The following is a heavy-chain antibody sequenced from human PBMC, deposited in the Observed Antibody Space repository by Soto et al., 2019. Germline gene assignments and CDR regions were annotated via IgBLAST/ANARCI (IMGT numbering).Heavy chain of an antibody. Sequence: GASVKVSCKASGYTFTSYEINWVRQAPGQGLEWVGWLNPNTGHTGYAQKFQGRVTMTRDSSISTAYMELSSLRSEDTAVYFCARRYTICGVVMKFDPWGQGTLVTVSS. CDR2: LNPNTGHT. D-gene: IGHD3-3*01. CDR3: ARRYTICGVVMKFDP. V-gene: IGHV1-8*01. J-gene: IGHJ5*02. CDR1: GYTFTSYE.